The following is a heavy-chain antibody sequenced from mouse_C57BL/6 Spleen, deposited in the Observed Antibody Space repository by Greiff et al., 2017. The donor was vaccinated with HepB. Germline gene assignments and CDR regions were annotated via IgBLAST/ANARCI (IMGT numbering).Heavy chain of an antibody. CDR2: IYPGGGYT. D-gene: IGHD2-2*01. CDR3: ARGVTKGAMDY. CDR1: GYTFTNYW. J-gene: IGHJ4*01. V-gene: IGHV1-63*01. Sequence: QVHVKQSGAELVRPGTSVKMSCKASGYTFTNYWIGWAKQRPGHGLEWIGDIYPGGGYTNYNEKFKGKATLTADKSSSTAYMQFSSLTSEDSAIYYCARGVTKGAMDYWGQGTSVTVSS.